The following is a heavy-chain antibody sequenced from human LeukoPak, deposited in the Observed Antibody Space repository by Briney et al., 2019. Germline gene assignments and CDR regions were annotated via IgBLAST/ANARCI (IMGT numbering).Heavy chain of an antibody. D-gene: IGHD2-21*01. CDR2: IYTSGST. CDR3: ARERRVRGVVIAYDAFDI. V-gene: IGHV4-61*02. CDR1: GGSISSGSYY. Sequence: PSETLSLTCTVSGGSISSGSYYWSWIRQPAGKGLEWIGRIYTSGSTNYNPSLKSRVTISVDTSKNQFSLKLSSVTAADTAVYYCARERRVRGVVIAYDAFDIWGQGTMVTVSS. J-gene: IGHJ3*02.